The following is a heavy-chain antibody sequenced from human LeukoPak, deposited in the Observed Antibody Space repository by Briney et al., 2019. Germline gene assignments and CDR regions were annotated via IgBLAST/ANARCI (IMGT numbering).Heavy chain of an antibody. V-gene: IGHV3-48*03. D-gene: IGHD3-10*01. CDR3: ARDQRWFGESDF. CDR2: ITSSGGTT. Sequence: GGSLRLSCAASGFTFSSSEMNWVRQAPGKGLEWVSYITSSGGTTYYADSVKGRFTISRDNARDSLYLQMNSLRAEDTAVYYCARDQRWFGESDFWGQGTLVTVSS. J-gene: IGHJ4*02. CDR1: GFTFSSSE.